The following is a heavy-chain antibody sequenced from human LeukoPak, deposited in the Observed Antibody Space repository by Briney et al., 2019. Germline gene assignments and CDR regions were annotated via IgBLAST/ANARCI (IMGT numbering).Heavy chain of an antibody. D-gene: IGHD3-22*01. CDR2: ISSSGSTI. CDR1: GFTFSDSY. CDR3: ARDSEYYDSSGYYYVGAFDI. V-gene: IGHV3-11*01. Sequence: GGSLRLSCAASGFTFSDSYMSWIRQAPGKGLEWVSYISSSGSTIYYADSVKGRFTISRDNAKNSLYLQMNSLRAEDTAVYYCARDSEYYDSSGYYYVGAFDIWGQGTMVTVSS. J-gene: IGHJ3*02.